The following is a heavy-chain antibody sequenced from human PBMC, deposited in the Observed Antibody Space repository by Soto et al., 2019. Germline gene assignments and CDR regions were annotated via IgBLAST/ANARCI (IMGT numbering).Heavy chain of an antibody. CDR3: VREWWASGSRWFDP. V-gene: IGHV1-3*01. Sequence: ASVKVSCKASGYTFISYSMHWVRQAPGQRLEWMGWLNVGNGNTKYSQKFQGRVTITGDTSASTAYMELSSLRSEDTAVYYCVREWWASGSRWFDPWGQGTLVTVSS. CDR1: GYTFISYS. J-gene: IGHJ5*02. CDR2: LNVGNGNT. D-gene: IGHD6-19*01.